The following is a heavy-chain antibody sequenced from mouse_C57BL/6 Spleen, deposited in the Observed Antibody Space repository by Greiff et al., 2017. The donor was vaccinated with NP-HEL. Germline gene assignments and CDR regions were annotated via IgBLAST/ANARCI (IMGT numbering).Heavy chain of an antibody. J-gene: IGHJ4*01. V-gene: IGHV1-53*01. D-gene: IGHD4-1*01. CDR2: INPSNGGT. CDR3: ARLTGFYAMDY. CDR1: GYTFTSYW. Sequence: QVHVKQPGTELVKPGASVKLSCKASGYTFTSYWMHWVKQRPGQGLEWIGNINPSNGGTNYNEKFKSKATLTVDKSSSTAYMQLSSLTSEDSAVYYCARLTGFYAMDYWGQGTSVTVSS.